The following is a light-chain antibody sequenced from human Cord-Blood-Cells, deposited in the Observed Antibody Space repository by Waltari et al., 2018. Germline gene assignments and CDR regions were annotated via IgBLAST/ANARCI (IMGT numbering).Light chain of an antibody. CDR3: CSYAGSSTFDVV. Sequence: QSALTQPASVSGSPGQSITISCTGTSSDVVSYNLVSWYQQHPGKAPKLMIYEGRKRPSGVSNRFSGSKSGNTASLTISGLQAEDEADYYCCSYAGSSTFDVVFGGGTKLTVL. V-gene: IGLV2-23*03. CDR1: SSDVVSYNL. CDR2: EGR. J-gene: IGLJ2*01.